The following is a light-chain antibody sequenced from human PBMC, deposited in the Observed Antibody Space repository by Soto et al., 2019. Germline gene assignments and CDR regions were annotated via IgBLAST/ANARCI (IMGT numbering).Light chain of an antibody. CDR2: GAS. Sequence: EIVLTQSPGTLSLSPGERATLSCRASQSVSSSFLAWYQQKPGQAPRLLIYGASSRATGIPDRFSGSGSGTDFTRTISRLEPEDVAVYYCQQYGSSPLTFGGGNKFEIK. V-gene: IGKV3-20*01. J-gene: IGKJ4*01. CDR1: QSVSSSF. CDR3: QQYGSSPLT.